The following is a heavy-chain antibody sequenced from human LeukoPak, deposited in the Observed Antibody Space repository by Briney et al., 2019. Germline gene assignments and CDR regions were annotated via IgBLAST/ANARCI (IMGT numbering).Heavy chain of an antibody. CDR1: GYTFTGYY. D-gene: IGHD6-13*01. CDR3: ARALAAAGKGDWFDP. CDR2: INPNSGGT. Sequence: ASVKVSCKASGYTFTGYYMHWVRQAPGQGLEWMGWINPNSGGTNYAQKFQGRVTMTRDTSISTAYMELSRLRSDDTAVYYCARALAAAGKGDWFDPWGQGTLVTVSS. J-gene: IGHJ5*02. V-gene: IGHV1-2*02.